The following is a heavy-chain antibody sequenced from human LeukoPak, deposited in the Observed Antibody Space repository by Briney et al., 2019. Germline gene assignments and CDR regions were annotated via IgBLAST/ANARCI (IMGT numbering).Heavy chain of an antibody. CDR1: GGTFSNYA. CDR3: ASSVAAAGIGRASFDY. D-gene: IGHD6-13*01. CDR2: IIPIFGTA. V-gene: IGHV1-69*05. Sequence: SVKVSCKASGGTFSNYAISWVRQAPGQGLEWMGGIIPIFGTANYAQKFQGRVTITTDESTSTAYMELSSLRSEDTAVYYCASSVAAAGIGRASFDYWGQGTLVTVSS. J-gene: IGHJ4*02.